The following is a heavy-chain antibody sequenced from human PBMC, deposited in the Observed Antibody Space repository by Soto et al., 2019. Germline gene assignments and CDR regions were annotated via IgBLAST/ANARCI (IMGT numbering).Heavy chain of an antibody. V-gene: IGHV3-66*01. CDR3: ARSIDEQTAS. D-gene: IGHD2-21*02. CDR2: IYRDGTT. J-gene: IGHJ4*02. CDR1: GITVSRNY. Sequence: EVQLVESGGGLVQPGGSLRLSCAASGITVSRNYMSWVRQAPGKGLECVSLIYRDGTTSYTDSVKGRFIISRDSSKNTLYLEMNSLRAEDTAVYYCARSIDEQTASWGQGTLVTVAS.